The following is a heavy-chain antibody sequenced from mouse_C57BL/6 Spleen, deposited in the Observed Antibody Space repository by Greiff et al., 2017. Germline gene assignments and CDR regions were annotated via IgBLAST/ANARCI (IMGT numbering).Heavy chain of an antibody. CDR3: ASTTVVATDAMDY. J-gene: IGHJ4*01. D-gene: IGHD1-1*01. CDR2: INPYNGDT. Sequence: VQLQQSGPELVKPGDSVKISCKASGYSFTGYFMNWVMQSHGKSLEWIGRINPYNGDTFYNQKFKGKATLTVDKSSSTAHMELRSLTSEDSAVYYCASTTVVATDAMDYWGQGTSVTVSS. CDR1: GYSFTGYF. V-gene: IGHV1-20*01.